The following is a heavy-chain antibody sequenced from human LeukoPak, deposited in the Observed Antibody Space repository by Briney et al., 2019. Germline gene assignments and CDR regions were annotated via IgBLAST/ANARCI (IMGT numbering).Heavy chain of an antibody. Sequence: SETLSLTCTVSGGSISSYYWSWIRQPPGKGLEWIGYIYYSGSTNYNPSLKSRVTISVDTSKNQFPLKLSSVTAADTAVYYCARRGDSSSWFPFDIWGQGTMVTVSS. CDR1: GGSISSYY. V-gene: IGHV4-59*08. D-gene: IGHD6-13*01. CDR3: ARRGDSSSWFPFDI. CDR2: IYYSGST. J-gene: IGHJ3*02.